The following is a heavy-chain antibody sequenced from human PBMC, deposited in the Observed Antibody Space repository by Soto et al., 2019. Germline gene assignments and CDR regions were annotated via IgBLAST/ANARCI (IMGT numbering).Heavy chain of an antibody. D-gene: IGHD6-13*01. CDR3: ARGGYRRSWGNWPNFDY. CDR2: ITYDGSNK. J-gene: IGHJ4*02. Sequence: QVQLVESGGGVVQPGRSLRLSCAASGFTFSSYAMHWVRQAPGKGLEWVAVITYDGSNKYYADSVKGRFTISRDNSKNTLYMQITSLRSEDTAVSYGARGGYRRSWGNWPNFDYWGQGTLVTVSS. CDR1: GFTFSSYA. V-gene: IGHV3-30-3*01.